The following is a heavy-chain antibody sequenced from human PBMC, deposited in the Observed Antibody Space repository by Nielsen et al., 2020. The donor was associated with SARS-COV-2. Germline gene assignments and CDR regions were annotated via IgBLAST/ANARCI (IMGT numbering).Heavy chain of an antibody. D-gene: IGHD5-12*01. CDR3: ARDRLPLRSPGDYYYYGMDV. V-gene: IGHV3-21*06. CDR1: GFTFANYS. J-gene: IGHJ6*02. CDR2: ISSGSGFI. Sequence: GGSLRLSCAASGFTFANYSLNWVRQAPGKGLEWVSTISSGSGFIFYTASVKGRFTITRDNAKNSVYLHMINLRVEDTAVYYCARDRLPLRSPGDYYYYGMDVWGPGTTVTVSS.